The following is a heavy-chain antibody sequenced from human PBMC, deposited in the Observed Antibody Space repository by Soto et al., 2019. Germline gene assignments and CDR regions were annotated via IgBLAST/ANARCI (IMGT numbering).Heavy chain of an antibody. D-gene: IGHD3-3*01. Sequence: PSETLSLTCTVSGGSISSGGYYWSWIRQHPGKGLEWIGYIYYSGSTYYNPSLKSRVTISVDTSKNQFSLKLSSVTAADTAVYYCAREGGTIFGVADMGGFDYWGQGTLVTVSS. J-gene: IGHJ4*02. CDR2: IYYSGST. V-gene: IGHV4-31*03. CDR1: GGSISSGGYY. CDR3: AREGGTIFGVADMGGFDY.